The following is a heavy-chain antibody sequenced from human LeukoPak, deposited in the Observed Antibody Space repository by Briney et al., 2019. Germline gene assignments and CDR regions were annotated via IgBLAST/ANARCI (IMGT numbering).Heavy chain of an antibody. CDR2: INPNSGGT. J-gene: IGHJ4*02. V-gene: IGHV1-2*02. CDR3: ARDAGLVRFSPTYYFDY. D-gene: IGHD3-3*01. Sequence: ASVKVSCKASGYTFTGYYMHWVRQAPGQGLEWMGWINPNSGGTNYAQKFQGRVTMTRDTSISTAYMELGRLRSDDTAVYYCARDAGLVRFSPTYYFDYWGQGTLVTVSS. CDR1: GYTFTGYY.